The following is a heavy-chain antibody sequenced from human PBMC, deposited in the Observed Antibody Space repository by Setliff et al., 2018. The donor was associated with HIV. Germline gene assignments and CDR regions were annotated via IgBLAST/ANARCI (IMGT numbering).Heavy chain of an antibody. CDR3: AREAGIQLWLWKDYYYYYMDV. Sequence: SLSGDYWSWIRQPPGKGLEWIGEVTHSRRTNYNPSLKSRVTISVDTSKNQFSLKLSSVTAADTAVYYCAREAGIQLWLWKDYYYYYMDVWGKGTTVTVS. CDR1: SLSGDY. V-gene: IGHV4-34*13. J-gene: IGHJ6*03. CDR2: VTHSRRT. D-gene: IGHD5-18*01.